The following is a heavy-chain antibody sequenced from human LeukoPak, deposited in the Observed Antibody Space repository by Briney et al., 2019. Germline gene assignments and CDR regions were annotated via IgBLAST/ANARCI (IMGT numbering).Heavy chain of an antibody. CDR2: INHSGST. J-gene: IGHJ6*03. Sequence: SETLSLTCAVYGGSFSGYYWSWIRQPPGKGLEWIGEINHSGSTNYNPSLTSRVTISVDTSKNQFSLKLSSVTAADTAVYYCARGRVTRRRCSGGSCDHYYMDVWGKGTTVTVSS. CDR1: GGSFSGYY. D-gene: IGHD2-15*01. CDR3: ARGRVTRRRCSGGSCDHYYMDV. V-gene: IGHV4-34*01.